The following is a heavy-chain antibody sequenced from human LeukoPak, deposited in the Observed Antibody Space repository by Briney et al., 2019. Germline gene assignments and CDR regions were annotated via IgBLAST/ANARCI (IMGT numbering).Heavy chain of an antibody. CDR1: GYTFTGYN. V-gene: IGHV1-2*02. Sequence: ASVKVSCKASGYTFTGYNIHWVRQAPGQGLEWMGWINPNSGDTNYAQNFQGRVTMTRDTSISTAYMELSRLRSDDTAMYYCARGSGYYSFDCWGQGTLVTVSS. CDR3: ARGSGYYSFDC. CDR2: INPNSGDT. J-gene: IGHJ4*02. D-gene: IGHD3-3*01.